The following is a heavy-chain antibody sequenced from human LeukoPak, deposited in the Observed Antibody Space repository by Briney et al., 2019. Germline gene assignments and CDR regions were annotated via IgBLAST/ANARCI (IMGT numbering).Heavy chain of an antibody. CDR1: GGSISSGSYY. D-gene: IGHD3-22*01. CDR2: IYTSGST. CDR3: ARGRYYYDSSGYSYYFDY. J-gene: IGHJ4*02. V-gene: IGHV4-61*02. Sequence: SQTLSLTCTVSGGSISSGSYYWSWIRQPAGKGLEWIGRIYTSGSTNYNPSLKSRVTISVDTSKNQFSLKLSSVTAADTAVYYCARGRYYYDSSGYSYYFDYWGQGTLVTVSS.